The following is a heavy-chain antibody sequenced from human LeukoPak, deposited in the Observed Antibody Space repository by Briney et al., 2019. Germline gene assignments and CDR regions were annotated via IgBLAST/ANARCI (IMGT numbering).Heavy chain of an antibody. V-gene: IGHV4-59*01. Sequence: KSSETLSLTCTVSGGSISSYYWSWIRQPPGKGLEWIGYIYYSGSTNYNPSLKSRVTISVDTSKNQFSLKLSSVTAADTAVYYCARAPRSWGFDYWGQGTLVTVSS. CDR1: GGSISSYY. CDR3: ARAPRSWGFDY. D-gene: IGHD7-27*01. CDR2: IYYSGST. J-gene: IGHJ4*02.